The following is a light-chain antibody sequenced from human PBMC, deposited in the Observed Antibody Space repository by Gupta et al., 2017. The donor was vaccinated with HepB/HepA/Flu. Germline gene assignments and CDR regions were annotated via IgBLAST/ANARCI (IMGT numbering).Light chain of an antibody. J-gene: IGKJ1*01. CDR2: GAS. CDR3: QQYNHWPLWT. Sequence: EIVMTQPPATLSVSPGERATLSCRASQGVSSSLAWYQQKPGQAHRLLIYGASTRATGIPARFSGSGSGTEFTLTISSLQSEDFAVYYSQQYNHWPLWTFGQGTKVEIK. V-gene: IGKV3-15*01. CDR1: QGVSSS.